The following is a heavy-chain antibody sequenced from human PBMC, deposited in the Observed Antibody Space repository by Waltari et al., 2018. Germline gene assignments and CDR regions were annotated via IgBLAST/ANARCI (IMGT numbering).Heavy chain of an antibody. CDR1: GGSFSGYY. D-gene: IGHD3-3*01. J-gene: IGHJ6*02. CDR3: ARGRGYDFWSGYLPHYYYYGMDV. CDR2: INHSGST. Sequence: QVQLQQWGAGLLKPSETLSLTCAVYGGSFSGYYWSWIRQPPGKGLEWIGEINHSGSTNYNPSLNSRVTISVDTSKNQFSLKLSSVTAADTAVYYCARGRGYDFWSGYLPHYYYYGMDVWGQGTTVTVSS. V-gene: IGHV4-34*01.